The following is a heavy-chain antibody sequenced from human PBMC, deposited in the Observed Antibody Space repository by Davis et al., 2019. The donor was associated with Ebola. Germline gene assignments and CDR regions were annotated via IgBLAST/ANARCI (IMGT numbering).Heavy chain of an antibody. Sequence: GGSLRLSCAASGFTVSSNYMSWVRQAPGKGLEWVSVIDSGGSTYYADSVKGRFTISRHNSKNTLYLQMNSLRAEDTAVYYCARGIGGDWTYWYFDLWGRGTLVTVSS. CDR1: GFTVSSNY. CDR2: IDSGGST. CDR3: ARGIGGDWTYWYFDL. D-gene: IGHD2-21*02. V-gene: IGHV3-53*04. J-gene: IGHJ2*01.